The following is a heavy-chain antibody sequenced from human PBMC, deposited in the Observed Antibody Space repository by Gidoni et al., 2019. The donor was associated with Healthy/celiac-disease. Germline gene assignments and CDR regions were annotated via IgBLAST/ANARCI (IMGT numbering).Heavy chain of an antibody. V-gene: IGHV5-51*01. J-gene: IGHJ5*02. Sequence: EVQLVQSGAEVKKPGESLQISCKGSGYSFTSYWIGWVRQMPGKGLEWMGVIAPGDSYTRYSPSFQGQVTISADKSISTAYLQWSSLKASDTAMYYCARRMVGATQGVNWFDPWGQGTLVTVSS. D-gene: IGHD1-26*01. CDR3: ARRMVGATQGVNWFDP. CDR2: IAPGDSYT. CDR1: GYSFTSYW.